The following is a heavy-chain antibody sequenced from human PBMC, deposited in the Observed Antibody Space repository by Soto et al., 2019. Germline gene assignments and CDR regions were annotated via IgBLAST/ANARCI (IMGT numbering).Heavy chain of an antibody. D-gene: IGHD3-22*01. CDR1: GGSTTSSYHY. CDR2: IYYSGTT. J-gene: IGHJ5*02. V-gene: IGHV4-30-4*01. Sequence: QVQLQESGPGLMKPSQTLSLTCTVSGGSTTSSYHYWSWIRQPPGQGLEWIGYIYYSGTTYYNPSLKSRVIISVNTSMNQCSLKLSSVADADTAVYYCACAYYSDSTVWSWGQGTLVTVSS. CDR3: ACAYYSDSTVWS.